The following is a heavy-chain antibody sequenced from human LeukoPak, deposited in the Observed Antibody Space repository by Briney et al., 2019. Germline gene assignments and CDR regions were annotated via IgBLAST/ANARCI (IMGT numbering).Heavy chain of an antibody. CDR1: GFTFSDYY. D-gene: IGHD5-12*01. J-gene: IGHJ4*02. V-gene: IGHV3-11*06. CDR3: VRGTGYSAYDYDFDY. Sequence: GGSLRLSCAASGFTFSDYYMTWIRQAPGKGLEWISYISSSSNYTNYADSLKGRFTISRENAKNSLYLQMNSLRAGDTAVYYCVRGTGYSAYDYDFDYWGRGTLVTVSS. CDR2: ISSSSNYT.